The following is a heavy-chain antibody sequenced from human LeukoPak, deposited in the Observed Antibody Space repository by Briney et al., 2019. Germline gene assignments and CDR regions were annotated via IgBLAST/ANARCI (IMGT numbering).Heavy chain of an antibody. CDR3: ARDFFGYCSSTSCYSSYEYFQH. CDR2: IKQDGSEK. V-gene: IGHV3-7*01. D-gene: IGHD2-2*03. J-gene: IGHJ1*01. Sequence: GGSLRLSCAASGFTFSSYWMSWVRQAPGKGLEWVVNIKQDGSEKYYVDSVKGRFTISRDNAKNSLYLQMNSLRAEDTAVYYCARDFFGYCSSTSCYSSYEYFQHWGQGTLVTVSS. CDR1: GFTFSSYW.